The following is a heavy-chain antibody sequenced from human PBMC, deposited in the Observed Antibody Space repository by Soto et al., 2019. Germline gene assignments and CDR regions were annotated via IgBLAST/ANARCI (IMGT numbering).Heavy chain of an antibody. CDR2: ISDNGGNK. CDR3: AKGGGYSSGTNDAFDI. Sequence: APRLSCVASGFTFRNYGMHWVRQAPGKGLERVAVISDNGGNKYNLASVEGRFTISRDNSKNTVFLQMNSLRAEDTAVYYCAKGGGYSSGTNDAFDIWGQGTMVTVSS. J-gene: IGHJ3*02. D-gene: IGHD5-18*01. CDR1: GFTFRNYG. V-gene: IGHV3-30*18.